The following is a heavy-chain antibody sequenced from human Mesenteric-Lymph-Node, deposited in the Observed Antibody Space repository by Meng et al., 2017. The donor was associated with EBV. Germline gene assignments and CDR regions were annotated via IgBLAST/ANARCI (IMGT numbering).Heavy chain of an antibody. Sequence: QVQLVESGGGLVKPGGSLRRSCAASGFTFSDYYMSWIRQAPGKGLEWVSYISSSGSTIYYADSVKGRFTISRDNAKNSLYLQMNSLRAEDTAVYYCASNVVVPADFYWYFDIWGRGTLVTVAS. CDR1: GFTFSDYY. CDR3: ASNVVVPADFYWYFDI. J-gene: IGHJ2*01. D-gene: IGHD2-2*01. CDR2: ISSSGSTI. V-gene: IGHV3-11*01.